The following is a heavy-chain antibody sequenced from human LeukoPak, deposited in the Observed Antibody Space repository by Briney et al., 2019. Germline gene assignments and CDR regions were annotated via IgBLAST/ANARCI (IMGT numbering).Heavy chain of an antibody. V-gene: IGHV1-18*01. CDR3: ARDTGFRAFDI. Sequence: ASVKVSCKASADTFANYGISWVRQAPGQGLEWMGWISANIGNIKYAQKLQGRVTMTTDTSTSTAYMELRSLRSDDTAVYYCARDTGFRAFDIWGQGTMVTVSS. J-gene: IGHJ3*02. CDR1: ADTFANYG. D-gene: IGHD2-8*02. CDR2: ISANIGNI.